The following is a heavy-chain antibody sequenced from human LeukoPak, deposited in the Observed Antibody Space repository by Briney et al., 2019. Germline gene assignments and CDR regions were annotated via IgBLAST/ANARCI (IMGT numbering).Heavy chain of an antibody. Sequence: GESLKISCKGSGYSFSSYWIGWVRQMPGKGLEWLGIIYPGDSRTKYSPSFQGQVTMSADKSISTAYLQWSSLKASDSAMYYCVRERNGCFDHWGQGIPVTVSS. CDR3: VRERNGCFDH. D-gene: IGHD6-19*01. J-gene: IGHJ4*02. CDR2: IYPGDSRT. CDR1: GYSFSSYW. V-gene: IGHV5-51*01.